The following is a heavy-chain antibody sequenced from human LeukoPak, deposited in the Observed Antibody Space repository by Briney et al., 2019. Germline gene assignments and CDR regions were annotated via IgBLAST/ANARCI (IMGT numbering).Heavy chain of an antibody. V-gene: IGHV1-18*01. J-gene: IGHJ4*02. CDR3: ARVPAGYSSSWYYFDY. CDR1: GYTFTGYG. CDR2: ISAYNGNT. D-gene: IGHD6-13*01. Sequence: ASVKVSCKASGYTFTGYGISWVRQAPGQGLEWMGWISAYNGNTNYAQKLQGRVTMTTDTSTSTAYMELRSLRSDDTAVYYCARVPAGYSSSWYYFDYWGQGTLVTVSS.